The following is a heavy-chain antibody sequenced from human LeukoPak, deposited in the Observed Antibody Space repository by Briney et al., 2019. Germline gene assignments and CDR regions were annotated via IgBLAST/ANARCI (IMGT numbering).Heavy chain of an antibody. Sequence: ASVKVSCKVSGYTLTELSMHWVRQAPGKGLEWMGGFDPEDGETIYAQKFQGRVTMTEDTSTDTAYMELSSLRSEDTAVHYCATQVLTIFGVEEEHYWGQGTLVTVSS. D-gene: IGHD3-3*01. V-gene: IGHV1-24*01. CDR1: GYTLTELS. CDR2: FDPEDGET. CDR3: ATQVLTIFGVEEEHY. J-gene: IGHJ4*02.